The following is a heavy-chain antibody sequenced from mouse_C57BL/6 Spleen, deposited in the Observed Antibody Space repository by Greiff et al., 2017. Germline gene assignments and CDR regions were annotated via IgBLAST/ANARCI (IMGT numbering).Heavy chain of an antibody. D-gene: IGHD1-1*01. Sequence: VQLQQSGAELVRPGASVTLSCKASGYTFTDYEMHWVKQTPVHGLEWIGAIDPETGGTAYNQKFKGKAILTADKSSSTAYMELRSLTSEDSAVYYCTGYYGSSYGGLAYWGQGTLVTVSA. J-gene: IGHJ3*01. CDR2: IDPETGGT. CDR1: GYTFTDYE. V-gene: IGHV1-15*01. CDR3: TGYYGSSYGGLAY.